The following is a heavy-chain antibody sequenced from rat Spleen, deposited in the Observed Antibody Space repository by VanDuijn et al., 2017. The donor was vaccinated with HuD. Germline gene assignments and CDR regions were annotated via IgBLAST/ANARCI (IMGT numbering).Heavy chain of an antibody. Sequence: EVQLVESGGGLVQPGRSLKLSCAASGFTFSNYYMAWVRQAPTKGLEWVAYISSGVGTTYYRDSVKGRFTISRDNAKSTLYLQMDSLRSEDTATYYCTRDKTTVASFDYWGQGVMVTVSS. J-gene: IGHJ2*01. D-gene: IGHD1-8*01. CDR2: ISSGVGTT. CDR3: TRDKTTVASFDY. V-gene: IGHV5-27*01. CDR1: GFTFSNYY.